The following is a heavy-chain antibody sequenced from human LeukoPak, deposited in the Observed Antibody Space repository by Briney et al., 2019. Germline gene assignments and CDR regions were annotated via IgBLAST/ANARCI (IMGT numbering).Heavy chain of an antibody. J-gene: IGHJ4*02. CDR1: GFTFSSYW. Sequence: GGSQRLSCAASGFTFSSYWMHWVRQAPGKGLVWVSRINGDGSTTIYADSVKGRFTISRDNAKNTLYLQINSLRVEDTAVYYCARPHTGFDSWGQGTLVTVSS. CDR3: ARPHTGFDS. CDR2: INGDGSTT. V-gene: IGHV3-74*01.